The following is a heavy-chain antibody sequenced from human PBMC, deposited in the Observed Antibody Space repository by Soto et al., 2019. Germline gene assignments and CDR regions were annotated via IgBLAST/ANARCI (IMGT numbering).Heavy chain of an antibody. Sequence: QLQLQESGSGLVKPSQTLSLTCSVSGGSISSGGYSWSWNRQPPGKGVEWIGYIYHSGSTYYNPYXXXXDXIPXXXSXXXXXXXXXXXXXXXXXXXXXXXXXXXXGQGTMGTVSS. CDR2: IYHSGST. V-gene: IGHV4-30-2*01. CDR1: GGSISSGGYS. D-gene: IGHD2-2*02. J-gene: IGHJ4*02. CDR3: XXXXXX.